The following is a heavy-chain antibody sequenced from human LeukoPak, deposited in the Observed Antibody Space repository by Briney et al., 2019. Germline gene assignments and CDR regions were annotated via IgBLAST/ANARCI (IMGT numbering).Heavy chain of an antibody. Sequence: GGSLRLSCAASGFTFSSYGMHLVRQAPGKGLEWVAVIWYDGSNKYYADSVKGRFTISRDNSKNTLYLQMNSLRAEDTAVYYCARDVAVAGPYDYWGQGTLVTVSS. J-gene: IGHJ4*02. CDR3: ARDVAVAGPYDY. D-gene: IGHD6-19*01. CDR1: GFTFSSYG. V-gene: IGHV3-33*01. CDR2: IWYDGSNK.